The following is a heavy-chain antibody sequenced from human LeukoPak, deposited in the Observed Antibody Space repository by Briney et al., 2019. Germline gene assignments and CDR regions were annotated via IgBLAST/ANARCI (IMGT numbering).Heavy chain of an antibody. CDR3: ARDQSYGDYPDAFDI. D-gene: IGHD4-17*01. Sequence: GGSLRLSCAPSGFTFSRYWMSWVRQAPGKGLEWVANIKQDGSEKYYVDSVKGRFTISRDNAKNSLYLQMNSLRAEDTAVYYCARDQSYGDYPDAFDIWGQGTMVTVSS. J-gene: IGHJ3*02. V-gene: IGHV3-7*03. CDR2: IKQDGSEK. CDR1: GFTFSRYW.